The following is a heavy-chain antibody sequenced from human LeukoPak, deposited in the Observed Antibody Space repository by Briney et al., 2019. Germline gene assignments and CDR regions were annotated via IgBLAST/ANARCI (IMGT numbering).Heavy chain of an antibody. CDR3: AHIHPGKDDFWSGYYGPRPGNYYGMDV. D-gene: IGHD3-3*01. CDR2: ISSSSSYI. Sequence: PGGSLRLSCAASGFTFSSYSMNWVRQAPGKGLEWVSSISSSSSYIYYADSVKGRFTISRDNAKNSLYLQMNSLRAEDTAVYYCAHIHPGKDDFWSGYYGPRPGNYYGMDVWGQGTTVTVSS. V-gene: IGHV3-21*01. CDR1: GFTFSSYS. J-gene: IGHJ6*02.